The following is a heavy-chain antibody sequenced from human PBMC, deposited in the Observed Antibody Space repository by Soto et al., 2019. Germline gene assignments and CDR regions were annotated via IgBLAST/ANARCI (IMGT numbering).Heavy chain of an antibody. Sequence: SVTLSLTCTVSGGSISSGAYYWSWIRQPPWKGLEWIGEINHSGSTNYNPSLKSRVTISVDTSKNQFSLKLSSVTAADTAVYYCARETYGSGSYYRLPDYYYGMDVWGQGTTVTVSS. CDR3: ARETYGSGSYYRLPDYYYGMDV. CDR1: GGSISSGAYY. J-gene: IGHJ6*02. D-gene: IGHD3-10*01. V-gene: IGHV4-39*07. CDR2: INHSGST.